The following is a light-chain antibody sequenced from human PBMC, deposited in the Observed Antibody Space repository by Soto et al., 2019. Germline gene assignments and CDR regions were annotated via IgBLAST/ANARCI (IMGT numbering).Light chain of an antibody. Sequence: DIQMTQSQSSLSASLGDRVSITCLASRTIDNYLNWYQQKPGRAPELLVYATSSLQSGVPSRFTGGGSGTHFTLTISGLQPEDFATYFCQQSYNTPITFGQGTLLEVK. CDR1: RTIDNY. J-gene: IGKJ5*01. V-gene: IGKV1-39*01. CDR2: ATS. CDR3: QQSYNTPIT.